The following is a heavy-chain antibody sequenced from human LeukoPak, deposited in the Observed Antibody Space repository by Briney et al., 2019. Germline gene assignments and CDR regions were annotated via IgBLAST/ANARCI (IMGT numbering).Heavy chain of an antibody. CDR1: GFTVSSNY. V-gene: IGHV3-66*01. J-gene: IGHJ4*02. CDR2: IYSGGST. CDR3: ARVMVRGVPDY. Sequence: GGSLRLSCAASGFTVSSNYMSWVRQAPGKGLEWVSVIYSGGSTYYADSVKGRFTISRDNSKNTLYLQMNSLRAEDTAVYYCARVMVRGVPDYWGQGTLVTVSS. D-gene: IGHD3-10*01.